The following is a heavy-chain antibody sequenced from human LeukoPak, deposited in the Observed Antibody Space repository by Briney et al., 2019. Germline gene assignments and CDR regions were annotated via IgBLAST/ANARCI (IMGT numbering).Heavy chain of an antibody. D-gene: IGHD6-13*01. CDR3: AKAKGAAAGTDAFDI. CDR1: GFTFSSNG. Sequence: PGGSLRLSCAASGFTFSSNGMNWVRQAPGKGLEWVSYISATGGTIYYADSVKGRFTISRDNAKNSLYLQMNSLRAEDTAVYYCAKAKGAAAGTDAFDIWGQGTMVTVSS. CDR2: ISATGGTI. V-gene: IGHV3-48*03. J-gene: IGHJ3*02.